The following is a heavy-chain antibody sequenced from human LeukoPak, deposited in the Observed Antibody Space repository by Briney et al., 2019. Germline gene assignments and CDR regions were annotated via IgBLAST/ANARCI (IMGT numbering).Heavy chain of an antibody. CDR1: GGFISSYY. V-gene: IGHV4-59*01. CDR2: IYYSGST. J-gene: IGHJ4*02. D-gene: IGHD3-10*01. Sequence: SETLSLTCTVSGGFISSYYWSWIRQPPGKGLEWIGYIYYSGSTNYNPSLKSRVTISVDTSKNQFSLKLSSVTAADTAVYYCARSYGSGSYWRNFDYRGQGTLVTVSS. CDR3: ARSYGSGSYWRNFDY.